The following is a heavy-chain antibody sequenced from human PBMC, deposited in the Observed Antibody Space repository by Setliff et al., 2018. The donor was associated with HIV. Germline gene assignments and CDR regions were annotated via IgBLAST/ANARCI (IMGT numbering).Heavy chain of an antibody. D-gene: IGHD6-19*01. Sequence: ASVKVSCKASGYIFTSYLISWVRQAPGHGLEWMGWISASNGDTNYAQKFQGRVTMTTDTSTTTAYMELKSLRSDDTAVYYCARMGSGWFIGLDPWGQGTPVTVSS. CDR2: ISASNGDT. CDR1: GYIFTSYL. J-gene: IGHJ5*02. CDR3: ARMGSGWFIGLDP. V-gene: IGHV1-18*01.